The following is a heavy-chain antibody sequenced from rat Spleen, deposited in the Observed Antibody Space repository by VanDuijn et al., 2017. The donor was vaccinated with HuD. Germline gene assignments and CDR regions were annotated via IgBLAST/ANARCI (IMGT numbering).Heavy chain of an antibody. CDR1: GFTFSDYA. J-gene: IGHJ2*01. Sequence: EVQLVESGGGLIQPGRSLKFSCAASGFTFSDYAMAWVRQAPKKGLEWVAAIVDDGSNTFYRDSVKGRFTISRDNAKSTLYLQVDSLRSEDTAIYYCARPTTGIPFNYWGQGVMVTVSS. D-gene: IGHD1-9*01. CDR3: ARPTTGIPFNY. V-gene: IGHV5-17*01. CDR2: IVDDGSNT.